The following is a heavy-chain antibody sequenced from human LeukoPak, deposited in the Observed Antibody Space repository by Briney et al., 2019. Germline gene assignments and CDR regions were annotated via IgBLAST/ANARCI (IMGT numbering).Heavy chain of an antibody. V-gene: IGHV1-69-2*01. Sequence: ASVKVSCKVSGYTFTDYYMHWVQQAPGKGLEWMGLVDPEDGETIYAEKFQGRVTITADTSTDTAYTELSSLRSEDTAVYYCATGVIGTVVTPFDYWGQGTLVTVSS. CDR1: GYTFTDYY. J-gene: IGHJ4*02. CDR3: ATGVIGTVVTPFDY. CDR2: VDPEDGET. D-gene: IGHD4-23*01.